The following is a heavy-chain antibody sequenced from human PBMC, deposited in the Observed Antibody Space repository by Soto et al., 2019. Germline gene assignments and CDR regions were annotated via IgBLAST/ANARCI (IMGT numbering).Heavy chain of an antibody. Sequence: GGSLRLSCAASGFTFSSYWMSWVRQAPGKGLEWVANIKQDGSEKYYVDSVKGRFTISRDNAKNSLYLQMNSLRSEDTAVYYCARSLLWFGESPMDVWGKGTTVTVSS. D-gene: IGHD3-10*01. CDR1: GFTFSSYW. V-gene: IGHV3-7*01. CDR2: IKQDGSEK. J-gene: IGHJ6*03. CDR3: ARSLLWFGESPMDV.